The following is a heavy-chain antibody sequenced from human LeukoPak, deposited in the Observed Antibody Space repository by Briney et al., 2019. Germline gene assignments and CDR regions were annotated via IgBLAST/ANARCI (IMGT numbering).Heavy chain of an antibody. CDR1: GFTFDDYG. CDR3: ARGINWVDY. V-gene: IGHV3-20*04. J-gene: IGHJ4*02. CDR2: INWNGGST. D-gene: IGHD7-27*01. Sequence: GGCVRLSCAASGFTFDDYGMNWDRQAPGKGLEWVSSINWNGGSTGYADSVKGRFTISRDNAKNSLYLQMNSLRAEDTALYYCARGINWVDYWGQGTLVTVSS.